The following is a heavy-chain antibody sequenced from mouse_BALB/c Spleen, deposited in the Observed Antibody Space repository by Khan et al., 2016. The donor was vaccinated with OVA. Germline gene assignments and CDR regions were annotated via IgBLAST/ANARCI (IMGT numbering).Heavy chain of an antibody. Sequence: VQLQQSGAELVKPGASVKLSCTASGFNIKDTYIHWVKQRPEQGLEWIGRIDPANGKTNFDPKFQGKATITADTSSNTAYLHLSSLTSEDTAVYYSTYALLLYAMDYWGQGTSGTVSS. V-gene: IGHV14-3*02. CDR2: IDPANGKT. J-gene: IGHJ4*01. D-gene: IGHD1-2*01. CDR1: GFNIKDTY. CDR3: TYALLLYAMDY.